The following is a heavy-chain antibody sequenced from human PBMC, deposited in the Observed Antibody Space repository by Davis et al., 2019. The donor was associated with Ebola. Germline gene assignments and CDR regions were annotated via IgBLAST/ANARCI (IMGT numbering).Heavy chain of an antibody. D-gene: IGHD2-8*02. V-gene: IGHV3-23*01. Sequence: GESLKISCAASGFTFSDNAMNWVRQAPGKGLEWVSAISPGGGSTYYADSMQGRVTISRDNSKNTLYLQMNSLRAEDTAVYYCAKDLFWWSASDVWGQGTTVTVSS. J-gene: IGHJ6*02. CDR3: AKDLFWWSASDV. CDR2: ISPGGGST. CDR1: GFTFSDNA.